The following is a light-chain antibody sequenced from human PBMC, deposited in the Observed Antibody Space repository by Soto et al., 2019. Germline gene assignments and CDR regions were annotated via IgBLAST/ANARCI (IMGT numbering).Light chain of an antibody. Sequence: QSALTQPASVSGSPGQSITISCTGTSSDVGHNKYASWYQQYPGKVPKLLINKVSNRPSGVSNRFSGSKSGNTASLTISGLLAEDEADYFCTSSTSDSLYVFGTGTKLTVL. CDR1: SSDVGHNKY. CDR3: TSSTSDSLYV. CDR2: KVS. V-gene: IGLV2-14*01. J-gene: IGLJ1*01.